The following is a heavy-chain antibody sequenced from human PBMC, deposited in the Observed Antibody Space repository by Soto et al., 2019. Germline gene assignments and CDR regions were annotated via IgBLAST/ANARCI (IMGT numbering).Heavy chain of an antibody. J-gene: IGHJ6*03. D-gene: IGHD2-21*01. CDR3: ARDTYCGGDCYEPYYYYYMDV. Sequence: ASVKVSCKASGYTFTSYAMHWVLQAPGQRLEWMGWINAGNGNTKYSQKFQGRVTITRDTSASTAYMELSSLRSEDTAVYYCARDTYCGGDCYEPYYYYYMDVWGKGTTVTVSS. CDR1: GYTFTSYA. V-gene: IGHV1-3*01. CDR2: INAGNGNT.